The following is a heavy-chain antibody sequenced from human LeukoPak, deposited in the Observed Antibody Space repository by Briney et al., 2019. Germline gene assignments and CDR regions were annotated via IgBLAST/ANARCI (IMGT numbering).Heavy chain of an antibody. CDR2: IIPIFGTA. D-gene: IGHD1/OR15-1a*01. CDR3: AREGLQEQLGTGYYYMDV. Sequence: SVKVSCKTIGGRFKSYGFSWVRQAPGQGLEWMGGIIPIFGTANYAQKFQGRVTITADKSTSTAYMELSSLRSEDTAVYYCAREGLQEQLGTGYYYMDVWGKGTTVTVSS. V-gene: IGHV1-69*06. J-gene: IGHJ6*03. CDR1: GGRFKSYG.